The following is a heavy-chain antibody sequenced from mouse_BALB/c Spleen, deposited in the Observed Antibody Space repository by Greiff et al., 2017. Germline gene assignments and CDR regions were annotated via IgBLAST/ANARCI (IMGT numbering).Heavy chain of an antibody. D-gene: IGHD1-1*01. V-gene: IGHV14-1*02. Sequence: VQLKESGAELVRPGALVKLSCKASGFNIKDYYMHWVKQRPEQGLEWIGWIDPENGNTIYDPKFQGKASITADTSSNTAYLQLSSLTSEDTAVYYCAREDYYGSSAWFAYWGQGTLVTVSA. J-gene: IGHJ3*01. CDR3: AREDYYGSSAWFAY. CDR1: GFNIKDYY. CDR2: IDPENGNT.